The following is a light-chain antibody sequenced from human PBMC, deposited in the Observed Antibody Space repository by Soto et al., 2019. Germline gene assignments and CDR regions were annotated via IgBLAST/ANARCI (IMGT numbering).Light chain of an antibody. CDR3: QQRSNWPFT. Sequence: EIVLTQSPATLSLSPGDRATLSCRASQSVSHSLTWYQQKPGQAPRLLIYGASTRATGIPARFSGSGSGTDFTLTISSLEPEDFAVYYCQQRSNWPFTFGQGTRLEIK. V-gene: IGKV3-11*01. CDR1: QSVSHS. J-gene: IGKJ5*01. CDR2: GAS.